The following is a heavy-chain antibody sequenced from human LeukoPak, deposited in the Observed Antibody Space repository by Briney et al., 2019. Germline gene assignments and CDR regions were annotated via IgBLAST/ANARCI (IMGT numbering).Heavy chain of an antibody. CDR2: ISAYNGNT. V-gene: IGHV1-18*01. D-gene: IGHD5-12*01. J-gene: IGHJ5*02. Sequence: GASVKVSCKASGYTFTSYGISWVRQAPGQGLEWMGWISAYNGNTNYAQKLQGRATMTTDTSTSTAYMELRSLRSDDTAVYYCARVVDIVATIEEADNWFDPWGQGTLVTVSS. CDR1: GYTFTSYG. CDR3: ARVVDIVATIEEADNWFDP.